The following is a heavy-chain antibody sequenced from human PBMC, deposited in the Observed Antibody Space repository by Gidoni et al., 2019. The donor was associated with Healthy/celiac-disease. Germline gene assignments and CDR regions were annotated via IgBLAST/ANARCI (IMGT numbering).Heavy chain of an antibody. CDR1: GYTFTSYG. V-gene: IGHV1-18*01. Sequence: QLQLVQSGPELKKPGASVKFSFTASGYTFTSYGISWLRQAPGQGLEWMGWISAYNGKTNYAQKLQGRVTMTTDTSTSTAYMELRSLRSDDTAVYYCARPLSGYITAWDYWGQGTLVTVSS. J-gene: IGHJ4*02. CDR2: ISAYNGKT. CDR3: ARPLSGYITAWDY. D-gene: IGHD1-20*01.